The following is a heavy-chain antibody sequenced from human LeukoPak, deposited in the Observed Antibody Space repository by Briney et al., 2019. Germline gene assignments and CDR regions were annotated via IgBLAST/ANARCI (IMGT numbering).Heavy chain of an antibody. Sequence: PSETLSLTCTVSGGSISSSSYYWGWIRQPPGKGLEWLGSIYYSGSTYYNPSLKSRVTISVDTSKNQFSLKLSSVTAADTAVYYCARHRYDYVWGSYRPNWFDPWGQGTLVTVSS. D-gene: IGHD3-16*02. J-gene: IGHJ5*02. CDR2: IYYSGST. CDR3: ARHRYDYVWGSYRPNWFDP. CDR1: GGSISSSSYY. V-gene: IGHV4-39*01.